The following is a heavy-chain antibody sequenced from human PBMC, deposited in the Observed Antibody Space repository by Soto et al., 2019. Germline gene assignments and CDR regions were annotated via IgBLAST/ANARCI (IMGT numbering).Heavy chain of an antibody. CDR2: INSDGSSI. J-gene: IGHJ5*02. CDR3: GRDNPPES. V-gene: IGHV3-74*01. Sequence: GGSVRLSCAASGFIFSSYWMHWVRQAQGKGLMWVSRINSDGSSINYADSVKGRFTISRDNAKNTLYLQMNSLRAEDTAVYYCGRDNPPESWGQGTRVTVSS. CDR1: GFIFSSYW.